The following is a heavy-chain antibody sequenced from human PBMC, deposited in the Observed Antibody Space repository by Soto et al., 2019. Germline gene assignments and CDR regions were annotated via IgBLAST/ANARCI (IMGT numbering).Heavy chain of an antibody. CDR2: VSSNGGNT. CDR1: GFTFSNYA. CDR3: VKGGSNYYHYYPMDV. V-gene: IGHV3-64D*08. D-gene: IGHD4-4*01. Sequence: GGSLRLSCSTSGFTFSNYAMHWVRQAPGKGLDFVSAVSSNGGNTYYADSVKGGFTISRDNSKNTLYLQMSSLNPEDTAVYYCVKGGSNYYHYYPMDVWGQGTTVTVSS. J-gene: IGHJ6*02.